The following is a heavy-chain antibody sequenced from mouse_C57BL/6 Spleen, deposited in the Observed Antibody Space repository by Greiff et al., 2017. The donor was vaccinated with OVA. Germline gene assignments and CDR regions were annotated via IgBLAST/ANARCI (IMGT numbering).Heavy chain of an antibody. D-gene: IGHD2-5*01. CDR3: ARGNYSNYGWYFDV. Sequence: QVQLQQPGAELVRPGSSVKLSCKASGYTFTSYWMHWVKQRPIQGLEWIGNIDPSDSETHSNQKFKDKATLTVDKSSSTAYMQLSSLTSEDSAVYYCARGNYSNYGWYFDVWGTGTTVTVSS. V-gene: IGHV1-52*01. J-gene: IGHJ1*03. CDR1: GYTFTSYW. CDR2: IDPSDSET.